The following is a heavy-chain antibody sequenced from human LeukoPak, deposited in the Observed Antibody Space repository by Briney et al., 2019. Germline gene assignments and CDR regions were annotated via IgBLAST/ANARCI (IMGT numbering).Heavy chain of an antibody. CDR2: ISGSGGST. CDR3: AKSVCPGIAVAGSDY. J-gene: IGHJ4*02. D-gene: IGHD6-19*01. CDR1: GFTFSSYA. V-gene: IGHV3-23*01. Sequence: GGSLRLSCAASGFTFSSYAMSWVRQAPGKGLEWVSAISGSGGSTYYADSVKGRFTISRDNSKNTLYLQMNSLRAEDTAVYYCAKSVCPGIAVAGSDYWGQGTLVTVSS.